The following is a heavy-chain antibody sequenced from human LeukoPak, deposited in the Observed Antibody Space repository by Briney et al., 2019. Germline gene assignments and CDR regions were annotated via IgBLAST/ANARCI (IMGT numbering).Heavy chain of an antibody. CDR1: GGSFSGYY. CDR2: INHSGST. CDR3: ARGLPRYYYYYGMDV. J-gene: IGHJ6*02. V-gene: IGHV4-34*01. Sequence: NPSETLSLTCAVYGGSFSGYYWSWIRQPPGKGLEWIGEINHSGSTNYNPSLKSRVTISVDTSKNQFSLKLSSVTAADTAVYYCARGLPRYYYYYGMDVWGQGTTVTVSS.